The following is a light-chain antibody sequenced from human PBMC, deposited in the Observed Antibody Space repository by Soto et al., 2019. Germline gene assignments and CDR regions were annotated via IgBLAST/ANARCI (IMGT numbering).Light chain of an antibody. CDR1: QNLGTLY. CDR3: QQYAGSPRT. CDR2: SAS. J-gene: IGKJ1*01. Sequence: EIVLTQSPGTLSLSPGERGTLSCRASQNLGTLYLAWFQQKSGQAPRLLIYSASRRATGIPDRFTGSGSGTDFTLTINRVEPEDFAVYFCQQYAGSPRTFGQGPRWISN. V-gene: IGKV3-20*01.